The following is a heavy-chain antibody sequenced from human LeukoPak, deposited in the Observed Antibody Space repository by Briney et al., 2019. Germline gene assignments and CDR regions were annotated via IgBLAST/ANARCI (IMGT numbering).Heavy chain of an antibody. Sequence: GGSLRLSCAVSGFTDSSNYMSGVRQARGKGLEGVSVIYNGGCRYYADSVQGRFTISRDNSKHTLYLQMNSLRAEDTAVYYCASDQRGCSGGSCYSRAFDIGGQGTMVTVS. D-gene: IGHD2-15*01. CDR1: GFTDSSNY. CDR2: IYNGGCR. V-gene: IGHV3-53*01. J-gene: IGHJ3*02. CDR3: ASDQRGCSGGSCYSRAFDI.